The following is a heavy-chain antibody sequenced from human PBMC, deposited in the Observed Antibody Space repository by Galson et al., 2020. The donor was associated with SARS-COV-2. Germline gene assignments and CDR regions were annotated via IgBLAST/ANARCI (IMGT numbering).Heavy chain of an antibody. V-gene: IGHV1-18*04. J-gene: IGHJ4*02. CDR3: ARERYTSGWYYLDY. Sequence: ASVKVSCKASGYTFTSYGISWVRQAPGQGLEWMGWISAYNGNTKYSQKFQGRVTITRDTSASTAYLELSSLRSEDTAVYYCARERYTSGWYYLDYWGQGSLVTVSA. D-gene: IGHD6-19*01. CDR2: ISAYNGNT. CDR1: GYTFTSYG.